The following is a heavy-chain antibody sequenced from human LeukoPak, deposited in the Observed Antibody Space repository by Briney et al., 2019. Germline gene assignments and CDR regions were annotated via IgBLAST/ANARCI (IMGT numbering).Heavy chain of an antibody. Sequence: GRSLRLSCAASGFTFSSYAMHWVRQAPGKGLEWVAVISYDGSNKYHADSVKGRFTISRDNSKNTLYLQMNSLRAEDTAVYYCARDNGGVGYFPTHYYYYGMDVWGQGTTVTVSS. CDR1: GFTFSSYA. J-gene: IGHJ6*02. V-gene: IGHV3-30-3*01. CDR2: ISYDGSNK. CDR3: ARDNGGVGYFPTHYYYYGMDV. D-gene: IGHD2-8*01.